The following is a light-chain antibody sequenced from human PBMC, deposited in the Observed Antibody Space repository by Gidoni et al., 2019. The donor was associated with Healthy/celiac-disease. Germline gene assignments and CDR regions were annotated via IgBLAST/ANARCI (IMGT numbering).Light chain of an antibody. CDR3: QQSYSTPRT. CDR1: QSISSY. Sequence: DIQMTQSPSSLSASVGERVTITCRARQSISSYLNWYQQKPGKAPKLLIYAASSLQSGVPSRFSGSGSGTDFTLTISSLQPEDFATYYCQQSYSTPRTFGQGTKVEIK. V-gene: IGKV1-39*01. CDR2: AAS. J-gene: IGKJ1*01.